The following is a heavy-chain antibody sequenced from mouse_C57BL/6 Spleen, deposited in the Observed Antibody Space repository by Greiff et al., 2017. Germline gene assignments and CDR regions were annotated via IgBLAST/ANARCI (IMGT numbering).Heavy chain of an antibody. CDR1: GYAFSSYW. CDR3: ARRYYGSRGAMDY. J-gene: IGHJ4*01. CDR2: IYPGDGDT. Sequence: VKLVESGAELVKPGASVKISCKASGYAFSSYWMNWVKQRPGKGLEWIGQIYPGDGDTNYNGKFKGKATLTADKSSSTAYMQLSSLTSEDSAVYFCARRYYGSRGAMDYWGQGTSVTVTS. D-gene: IGHD1-1*01. V-gene: IGHV1-80*01.